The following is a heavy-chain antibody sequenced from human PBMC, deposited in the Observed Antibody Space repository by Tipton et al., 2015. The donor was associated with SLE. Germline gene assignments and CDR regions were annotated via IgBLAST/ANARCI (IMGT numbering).Heavy chain of an antibody. CDR1: GFSISSYY. V-gene: IGHV4-38-2*02. CDR2: IYHSGTT. CDR3: VRLELPATKADY. Sequence: TLSLTCTVSGFSISSYYWGWIRQPPGKGLEWLGTIYHSGTTYYTPSLKSRLTLSIDTSKNQFSLKLSSVTAADTAVYYCVRLELPATKADYWGPGTLVTVSS. J-gene: IGHJ4*02. D-gene: IGHD5-24*01.